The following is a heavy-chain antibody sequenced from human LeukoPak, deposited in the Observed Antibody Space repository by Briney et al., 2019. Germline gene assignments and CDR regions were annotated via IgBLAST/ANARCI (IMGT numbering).Heavy chain of an antibody. J-gene: IGHJ3*02. CDR2: ISSSSSYI. CDR3: ARASSGQHDAFDI. D-gene: IGHD3-22*01. CDR1: GFTFSGYA. V-gene: IGHV3-21*01. Sequence: GGPLRLSCAASGFTFSGYAMSGVRKAPGKGLEGVSSISSSSSYIYYADSVKGRFTISRDNAKNSLYLQMNSLRAEDTAVYYCARASSGQHDAFDIWGQGTMVTVSS.